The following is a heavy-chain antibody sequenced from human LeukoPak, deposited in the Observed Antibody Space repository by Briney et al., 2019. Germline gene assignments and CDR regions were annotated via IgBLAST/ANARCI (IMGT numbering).Heavy chain of an antibody. CDR1: GFTFTWHG. J-gene: IGHJ2*01. V-gene: IGHV3-33*01. CDR2: IGPDGSQK. Sequence: GTSLRLSCAASGFTFTWHGFHWVRQAPGKGLEWVAVIGPDGSQKYYADSVKGRFAISRDNSRNTLYLQVDSLRSEDTAVYYCIVVLVPAAFWHFDVWGRGTLVTVSS. CDR3: IVVLVPAAFWHFDV. D-gene: IGHD2-2*01.